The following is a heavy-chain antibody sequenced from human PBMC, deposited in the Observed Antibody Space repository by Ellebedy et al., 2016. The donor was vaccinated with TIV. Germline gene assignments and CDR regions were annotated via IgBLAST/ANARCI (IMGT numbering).Heavy chain of an antibody. CDR1: GGTLGNYA. D-gene: IGHD3-22*01. Sequence: AASVKVSCKASGGTLGNYAISWVRQAPGEGLEWMGGIIPRFGAPNYAQSFQGRVTITADESTSTVYMELRSLGSEDTAVYYCAREIISMIVVARTYYFDYWGQGTLVTVSS. CDR3: AREIISMIVVARTYYFDY. V-gene: IGHV1-69*13. J-gene: IGHJ4*02. CDR2: IIPRFGAP.